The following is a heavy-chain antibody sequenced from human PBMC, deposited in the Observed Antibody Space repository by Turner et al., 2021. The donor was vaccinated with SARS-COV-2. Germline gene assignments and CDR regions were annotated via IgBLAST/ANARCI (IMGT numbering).Heavy chain of an antibody. CDR3: ARVGGSGWYGS. J-gene: IGHJ4*02. CDR1: GYTFSAYN. D-gene: IGHD6-19*01. V-gene: IGHV1-2*02. CDR2: INPKSGDT. Sequence: QVPMVQSGTEVKKPGASVKVPCETSGYTFSAYNIHWVRQAPGQGLEWMAWINPKSGDTEFAQKFQGRVTVTRDMSISTAYMGLNNLRSDDTAVYYCARVGGSGWYGSWGQGTLVTVSS.